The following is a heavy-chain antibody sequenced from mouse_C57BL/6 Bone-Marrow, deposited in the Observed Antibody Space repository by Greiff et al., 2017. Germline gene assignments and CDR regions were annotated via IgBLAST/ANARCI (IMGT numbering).Heavy chain of an antibody. CDR2: MHPNGGSP. J-gene: IGHJ3*01. D-gene: IGHD2-4*01. CDR1: GYTFTNYW. CDR3: ARRGYDYGFAY. V-gene: IGHV1-64*01. Sequence: VQLQQPGAELVKPGASVKLSCKASGYTFTNYWMHWVKQRPGQGLEWIGMMHPNGGSPDYNEKFKSEATLSVDKSSRTAYMELSSLTSEDSAVYYCARRGYDYGFAYWGQGTLVTVSA.